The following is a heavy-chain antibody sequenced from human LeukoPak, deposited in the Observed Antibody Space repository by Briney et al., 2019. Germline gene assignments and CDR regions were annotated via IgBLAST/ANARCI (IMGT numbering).Heavy chain of an antibody. J-gene: IGHJ3*02. CDR3: AKYQSPWAFDI. CDR2: IYHSGST. CDR1: GGSISSSNW. V-gene: IGHV4-4*02. Sequence: SGTLSLTCAVSGGSISSSNWWSWVRQPPGKGLEWIGEIYHSGSTNYNPSLKSRVTMSLDTSQNQFSLKLTSVTAADTAVYYCAKYQSPWAFDIWGQGTMVVVSS. D-gene: IGHD2/OR15-2a*01.